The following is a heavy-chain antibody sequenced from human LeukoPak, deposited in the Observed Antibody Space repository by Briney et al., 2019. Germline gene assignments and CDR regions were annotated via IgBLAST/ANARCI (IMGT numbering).Heavy chain of an antibody. Sequence: ASVKVSCKASGYTFTSYGINWVRQAPGQGLEWMGWISTYNADTDYAQKFQGRVTMTTETSTSTAYMEVRSLRSDDTAVYYCARDRNGDPTPHDYWGQGTLATVSS. CDR2: ISTYNADT. J-gene: IGHJ4*02. D-gene: IGHD4-17*01. CDR1: GYTFTSYG. CDR3: ARDRNGDPTPHDY. V-gene: IGHV1-18*01.